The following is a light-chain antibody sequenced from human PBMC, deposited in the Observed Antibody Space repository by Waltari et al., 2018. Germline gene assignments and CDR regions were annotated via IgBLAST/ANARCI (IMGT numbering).Light chain of an antibody. V-gene: IGLV2-14*01. J-gene: IGLJ2*01. Sequence: QSALTQPASVSGSPGQSITISCPGTSNDVGAFTYVSWYQQHPGKAPKLIIYEVSNRPSGVSNRFSGSKSGNTASLTISGLQAEDEADYYCNSYTNRVTVVFGGGTKLTVL. CDR2: EVS. CDR1: SNDVGAFTY. CDR3: NSYTNRVTVV.